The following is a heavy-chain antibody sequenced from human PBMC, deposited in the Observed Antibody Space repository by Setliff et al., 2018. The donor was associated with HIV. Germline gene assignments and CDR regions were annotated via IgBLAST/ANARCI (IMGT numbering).Heavy chain of an antibody. J-gene: IGHJ5*02. CDR2: INPNNGGT. CDR3: ATDPLAVAGTGFDP. CDR1: GYTFTGYY. Sequence: ASVKVSCKASGYTFTGYYMHWVRQAPGQGLEWMGWINPNNGGTNYAQKFQGRVTMTRDTSISTAYMELSSLRSEDTAVYYCATDPLAVAGTGFDPWGQGTLVTVSS. V-gene: IGHV1-2*02. D-gene: IGHD6-19*01.